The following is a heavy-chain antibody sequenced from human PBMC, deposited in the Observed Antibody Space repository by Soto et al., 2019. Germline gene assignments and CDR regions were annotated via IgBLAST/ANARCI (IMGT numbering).Heavy chain of an antibody. D-gene: IGHD2-15*01. J-gene: IGHJ5*02. CDR2: ISGSGGST. Sequence: EVQLLESGGGLVQPGGSLRLSCAASGFTFSSYAMSWVRQAPGKGLEWVSAISGSGGSTYYADSVKGRFTISRDNSKNTLDLQMNSLRAEDTAVYYRATTFVVVAATTWGQGTLVTVSS. CDR1: GFTFSSYA. CDR3: ATTFVVVAATT. V-gene: IGHV3-23*01.